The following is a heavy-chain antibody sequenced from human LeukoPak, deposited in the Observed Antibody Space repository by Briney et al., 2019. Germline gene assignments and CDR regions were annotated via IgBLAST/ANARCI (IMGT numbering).Heavy chain of an antibody. D-gene: IGHD3-9*01. CDR3: ARGGSYYDILTGFNYYYGMDV. CDR2: IYYSGRT. Sequence: SETLSLTSTVSGGSNSSYYWSWIRQPPGKGLEWIGYIYYSGRTNYNPSPKSRVTISVDTSKNQFSLKLSSVTAADTAVYYCARGGSYYDILTGFNYYYGMDVWGQGTTVTVSS. V-gene: IGHV4-59*01. CDR1: GGSNSSYY. J-gene: IGHJ6*02.